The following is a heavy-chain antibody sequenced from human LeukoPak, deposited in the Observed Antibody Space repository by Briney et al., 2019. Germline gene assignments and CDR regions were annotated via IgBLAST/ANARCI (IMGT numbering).Heavy chain of an antibody. D-gene: IGHD3-9*01. CDR2: TSSSSSYK. V-gene: IGHV3-21*01. CDR1: GFTFTTYN. Sequence: GGSLRLSCAASGFTFTTYNMNWVRQAPGKGLEWVSSTSSSSSYKYYADSVKGRFTISRDNAKNSLYLQMNSLRAEDTAVYYCARDLTDLRYYYGMDVWGQGTTVTVSS. CDR3: ARDLTDLRYYYGMDV. J-gene: IGHJ6*02.